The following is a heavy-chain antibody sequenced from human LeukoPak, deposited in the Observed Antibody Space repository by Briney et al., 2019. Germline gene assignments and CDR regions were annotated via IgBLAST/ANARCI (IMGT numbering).Heavy chain of an antibody. D-gene: IGHD3-9*01. J-gene: IGHJ4*02. CDR1: GGSISSYY. V-gene: IGHV3-48*01. CDR2: ISSSSSTI. Sequence: ETLSLTCTVSGGSISSYYWSWIRQPPGKGLEWVSYISSSSSTIYYADSVKGRFTISRDNAKNSLYLQMNSLRAEDTAVYYCARVGLTLLYFDYWGQGTLVTVSS. CDR3: ARVGLTLLYFDY.